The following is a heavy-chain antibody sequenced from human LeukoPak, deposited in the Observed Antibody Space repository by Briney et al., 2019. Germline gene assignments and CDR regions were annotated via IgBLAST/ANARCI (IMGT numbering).Heavy chain of an antibody. CDR2: ISWNSGSI. CDR3: AKIPYDSSSFDY. J-gene: IGHJ4*02. D-gene: IGHD3-22*01. Sequence: GGSLRLSCAASGFTFDDYPMHWVRQAPGKGLEWVSGISWNSGSIGYADSVKGRFTISRDNAKNSLYLQMNSLRAEDTALYYCAKIPYDSSSFDYWGQGTLVTVSS. CDR1: GFTFDDYP. V-gene: IGHV3-9*01.